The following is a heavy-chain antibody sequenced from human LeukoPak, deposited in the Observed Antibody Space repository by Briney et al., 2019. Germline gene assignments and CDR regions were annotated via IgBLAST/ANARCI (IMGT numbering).Heavy chain of an antibody. Sequence: GGSLRLSCAASGFTFSSYDMHWVRQPTGKGLEWVSAIGTAGDTYYSHSVKGRFTISRDNSKSTLYLHMNSLRVEDTAVYYCARPHKGGTSLLYWGRGTLVTVSS. CDR3: ARPHKGGTSLLY. CDR2: IGTAGDT. CDR1: GFTFSSYD. J-gene: IGHJ4*02. V-gene: IGHV3-13*01. D-gene: IGHD2-2*01.